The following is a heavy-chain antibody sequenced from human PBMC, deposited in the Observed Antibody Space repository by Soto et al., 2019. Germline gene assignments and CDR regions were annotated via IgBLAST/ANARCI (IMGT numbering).Heavy chain of an antibody. CDR1: GFTFSNYD. V-gene: IGHV3-30*18. D-gene: IGHD1-26*01. CDR2: ISNDGSNK. Sequence: QVQLVESGGGVVHPGTSLRLSCVASGFTFSNYDMYWVRQAPGKGLQWGALISNDGSNKYYSDSVQGRFTISRDNSKNTLYVQMNSLRVEDTAVYYCAKGEDPDYYSAIDVWGLGTTVTVSS. CDR3: AKGEDPDYYSAIDV. J-gene: IGHJ6*02.